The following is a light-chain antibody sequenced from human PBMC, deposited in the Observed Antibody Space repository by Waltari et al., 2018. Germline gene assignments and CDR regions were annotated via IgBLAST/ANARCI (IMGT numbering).Light chain of an antibody. Sequence: QSALTQPASVSGSPGQSITISCTGTSNDVGYNNYVCWYQQHPGKAPKLMIYDVSKRPSGIADRFSGSRSGNTASLTISGLQADDEADYYCSSYTSSSTLLFGGGTKVTVL. J-gene: IGLJ2*01. V-gene: IGLV2-14*03. CDR2: DVS. CDR1: SNDVGYNNY. CDR3: SSYTSSSTLL.